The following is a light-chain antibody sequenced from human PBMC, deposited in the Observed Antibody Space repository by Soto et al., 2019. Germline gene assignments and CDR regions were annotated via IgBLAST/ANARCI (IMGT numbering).Light chain of an antibody. CDR1: QSVSSSY. CDR3: QQHGSSPRT. J-gene: IGKJ1*01. V-gene: IGKV3-20*01. Sequence: EIVLTQSPGTLSLSPGERATLSCRASQSVSSSYLAWYQQKPGQAPRLLIYGASSRATGISDRFSGSGSGTDFTLTISRLEAEDFAVYYCQQHGSSPRTFGQGTKVEIK. CDR2: GAS.